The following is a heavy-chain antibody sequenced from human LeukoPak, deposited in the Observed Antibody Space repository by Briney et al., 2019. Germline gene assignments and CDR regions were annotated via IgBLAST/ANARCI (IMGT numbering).Heavy chain of an antibody. V-gene: IGHV4-38-2*01. D-gene: IGHD3-3*01. J-gene: IGHJ4*02. CDR3: ARQNYDFWSGYYADY. CDR2: IYDSGST. Sequence: PSETLSLTCAVSGYSISSGFFWGWIRQPPGKGLEWIGSIYDSGSTYYTPSLQSRVTISVDTSKNQFSLRLSSVTAADTAVYYCARQNYDFWSGYYADYWGQGTLVTVSS. CDR1: GYSISSGFF.